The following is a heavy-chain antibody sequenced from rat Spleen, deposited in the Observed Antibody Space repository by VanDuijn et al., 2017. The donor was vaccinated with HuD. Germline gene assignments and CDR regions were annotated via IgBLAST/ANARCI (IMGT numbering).Heavy chain of an antibody. D-gene: IGHD1-12*03. CDR3: ASQYYYDGYYRDY. V-gene: IGHV2S61*01. J-gene: IGHJ2*01. CDR2: IWGNGNA. CDR1: GFSLTNSN. Sequence: QVQLMESGPGLVQPSETLSLTCTVSGFSLTNSNVHWVRQFPGKGLEWMGVIWGNGNANYNSVLKSRLSISRDTSKSQVFLKVNNLQTEDTAMYFCASQYYYDGYYRDYWGQGVMVTVSS.